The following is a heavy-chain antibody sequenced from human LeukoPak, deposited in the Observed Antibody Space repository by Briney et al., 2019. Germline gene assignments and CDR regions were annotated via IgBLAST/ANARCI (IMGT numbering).Heavy chain of an antibody. J-gene: IGHJ1*01. Sequence: PSETLSLTCSVSGGSISSYYWSWIRQPAGKGLEWIGRIYSSGSTNYNPSLKSRVTMSVDTSKNQFSLKLSSVTAADTAVYYCARGAHYYDSSGYWDFQHWGQGTLVTVSS. V-gene: IGHV4-4*07. CDR2: IYSSGST. CDR3: ARGAHYYDSSGYWDFQH. D-gene: IGHD3-22*01. CDR1: GGSISSYY.